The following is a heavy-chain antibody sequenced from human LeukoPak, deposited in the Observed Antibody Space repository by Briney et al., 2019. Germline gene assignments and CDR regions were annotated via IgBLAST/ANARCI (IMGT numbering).Heavy chain of an antibody. CDR1: GFTFDDYA. Sequence: GGSLRLSCAAYGFTFDDYAMHWVRQAPGKGLEWVSLISGDGGSRYYADSVKGRFTISRDNSKNSLYLQMISLRTEDTALYYCAKDIRTGSRPYFDYCGQGTLVTVSS. CDR2: ISGDGGSR. V-gene: IGHV3-43*02. CDR3: AKDIRTGSRPYFDY. J-gene: IGHJ4*01. D-gene: IGHD1-26*01.